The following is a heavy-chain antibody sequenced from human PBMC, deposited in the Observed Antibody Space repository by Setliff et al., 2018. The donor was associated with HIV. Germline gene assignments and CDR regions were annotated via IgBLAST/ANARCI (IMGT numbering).Heavy chain of an antibody. J-gene: IGHJ4*02. V-gene: IGHV3-7*03. CDR2: IKEDGSVK. Sequence: GESLKISCAASGFTFSTFWMSWVRQAPGKGLEFVANIKEDGSVKNYVDSVKGRFTISRDNTKNLVYLQMSVLRAEDTATYYCARDPGSSAFDYWGQGAPVTVSS. CDR1: GFTFSTFW. D-gene: IGHD1-26*01. CDR3: ARDPGSSAFDY.